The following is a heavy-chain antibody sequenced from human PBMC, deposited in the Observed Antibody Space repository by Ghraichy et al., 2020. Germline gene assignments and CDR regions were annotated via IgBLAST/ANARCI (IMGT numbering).Heavy chain of an antibody. Sequence: SQTLSLTCAVYGGSFSGYYWSWIRQPPGKGLEWIGEINHSESTNYKPSLKSRVTISVDTSKNQFSLKLSPVTAADTAVYYCARAPRGDSVVVPAARSSNWFYPWGQGTLVTVSS. CDR3: ARAPRGDSVVVPAARSSNWFYP. CDR1: GGSFSGYY. D-gene: IGHD2-2*01. V-gene: IGHV4-34*01. CDR2: INHSEST. J-gene: IGHJ5*02.